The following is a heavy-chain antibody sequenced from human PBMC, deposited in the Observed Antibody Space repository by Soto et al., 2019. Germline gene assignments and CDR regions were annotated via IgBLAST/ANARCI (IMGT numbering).Heavy chain of an antibody. D-gene: IGHD4-17*01. CDR3: AKGGRLRSPFGF. CDR1: GGSLTDNH. CDR2: VFHTGFT. J-gene: IGHJ4*02. Sequence: QVQLQQWGAGLVKSSETLSLTCAVYGGSLTDNHWSWIRQPPGKGLEWIGEVFHTGFTNYNPSLMSRVTISVDTSKNQFSLKLSSVTAADTAVYFCAKGGRLRSPFGFWGQGTLVSVSS. V-gene: IGHV4-34*01.